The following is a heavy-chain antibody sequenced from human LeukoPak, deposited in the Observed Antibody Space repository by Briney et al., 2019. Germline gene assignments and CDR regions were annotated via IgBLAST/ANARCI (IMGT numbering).Heavy chain of an antibody. V-gene: IGHV3-23*01. CDR2: TGGSGDIT. Sequence: GGSLRLSCAASGFTFSSYAMSWVRQAPGKGLEWVSATGGSGDITYYADSVKGRFTISRDNSKNTLYLQMNSLRAEDTAVYYCAKAPRYDVYVNWFDPWGQGTLVTVSS. CDR1: GFTFSSYA. CDR3: AKAPRYDVYVNWFDP. J-gene: IGHJ5*02. D-gene: IGHD5/OR15-5a*01.